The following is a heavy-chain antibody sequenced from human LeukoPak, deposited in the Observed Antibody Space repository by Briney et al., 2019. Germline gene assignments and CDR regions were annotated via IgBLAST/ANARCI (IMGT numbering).Heavy chain of an antibody. CDR1: GDSISNFY. CDR3: ARDSGYPSRFDY. CDR2: IFTRENS. J-gene: IGHJ4*02. V-gene: IGHV4-4*07. Sequence: SETLSLTCTVPGDSISNFYWSWIRQPAGKGLEWIGRIFTRENSSYNPSLKSRVTMSVDRSKNQVSLSLSSVTAADTAVYYCARDSGYPSRFDYWGQGTLVTVSS. D-gene: IGHD5-12*01.